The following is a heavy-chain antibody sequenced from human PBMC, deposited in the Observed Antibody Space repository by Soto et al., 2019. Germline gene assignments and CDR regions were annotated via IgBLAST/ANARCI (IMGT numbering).Heavy chain of an antibody. CDR2: MYYSGST. Sequence: QLQLQESGPGLVKPSETLSLTCTVSGGSISSSNYFWGWIRQPPGKGLEWIGSMYYSGSTYYNPSLKSRVTISVDTSKNQFSLKLSSVTAADTAMYYCARHGEMTIRSLNWFDPWGQGTLVTVSS. CDR3: ARHGEMTIRSLNWFDP. CDR1: GGSISSSNYF. D-gene: IGHD4-17*01. V-gene: IGHV4-39*01. J-gene: IGHJ5*02.